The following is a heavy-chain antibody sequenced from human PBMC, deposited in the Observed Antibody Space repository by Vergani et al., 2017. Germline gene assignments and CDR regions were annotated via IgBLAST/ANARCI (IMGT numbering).Heavy chain of an antibody. CDR3: ARAFIVGATNYYYYYMDV. Sequence: EVQLVESGGGLVTPGGSLRLSCAASGFTFSSYSMNWVRQAPGKGLEWVSSISSSSSYIYYADSVKGRFTISRDNAKNSLYLQMNSLRSEDTAVYYCARAFIVGATNYYYYYMDVWGKGTTVTVSS. J-gene: IGHJ6*03. CDR2: ISSSSSYI. D-gene: IGHD1-26*01. V-gene: IGHV3-21*01. CDR1: GFTFSSYS.